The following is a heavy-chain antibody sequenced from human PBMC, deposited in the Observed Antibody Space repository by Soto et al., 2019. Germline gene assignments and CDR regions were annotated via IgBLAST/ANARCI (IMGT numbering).Heavy chain of an antibody. CDR2: TYYRSKWYN. CDR1: GDSASSNSAA. D-gene: IGHD4-17*01. V-gene: IGHV6-1*01. J-gene: IGHJ4*02. CDR3: ARAGHPRHLYGDYVDYFDY. Sequence: PSQTLSLTCAISGDSASSNSAAWNWIRQSPSRGLEWLGRTYYRSKWYNDYAVSVKSRITINPDTSKNQFSLQLNSVTPEDTAVYYCARAGHPRHLYGDYVDYFDYWGQGTLVTVSS.